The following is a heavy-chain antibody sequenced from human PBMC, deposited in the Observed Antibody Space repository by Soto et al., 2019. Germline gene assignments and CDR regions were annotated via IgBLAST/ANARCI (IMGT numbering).Heavy chain of an antibody. J-gene: IGHJ4*02. CDR2: ISGDASST. CDR1: GFTFSDNW. D-gene: IGHD7-27*01. Sequence: EVKVVESGGGLVKPGGSLRLSCAASGFTFSDNWMHWVRQPPGKGPVWVSRISGDASSTYYADSVKGRFTITRDCAKNTVYLQMDSLRGEGTAVYYCTRGGARTTYWGLFDSWGQGTLVTVSS. V-gene: IGHV3-74*01. CDR3: TRGGARTTYWGLFDS.